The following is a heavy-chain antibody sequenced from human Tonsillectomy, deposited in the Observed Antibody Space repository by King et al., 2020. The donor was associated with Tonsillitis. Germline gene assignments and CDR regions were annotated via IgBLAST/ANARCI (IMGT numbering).Heavy chain of an antibody. V-gene: IGHV1-69*04. CDR3: VRDSASHGWGVAFES. Sequence: VQLVQSRAVVKKPGSSVKVSCKASGGSFSNYGINWVRQAPGQGFDWMGRFIPRLGVTNYTPKLQGRFILSVDESTTTAYMELDSLTSDDTAVYYCVRDSASHGWGVAFESWGQGTLVTVSS. D-gene: IGHD3-10*01. CDR1: GGSFSNYG. J-gene: IGHJ4*02. CDR2: FIPRLGVT.